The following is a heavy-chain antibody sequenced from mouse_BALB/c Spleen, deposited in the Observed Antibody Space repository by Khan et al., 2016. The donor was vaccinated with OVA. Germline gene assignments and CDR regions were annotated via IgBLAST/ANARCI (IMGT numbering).Heavy chain of an antibody. Sequence: QIQLVQSGPELVKPGASVKMSCKASGYTFTDYVLTWVKQRTGQGLEWIGEIYPGSNNTYYTERFTGTATLTADKSSNTAYIRLSSLTFEDSAVWFCARGGYGTSGAYWCQRTLVTVSA. CDR3: ARGGYGTSGAY. CDR2: IYPGSNNT. J-gene: IGHJ3*01. CDR1: GYTFTDYV. D-gene: IGHD1-1*01. V-gene: IGHV1-77*01.